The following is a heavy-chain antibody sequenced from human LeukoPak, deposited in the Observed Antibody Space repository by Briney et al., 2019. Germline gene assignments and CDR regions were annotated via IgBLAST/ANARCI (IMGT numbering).Heavy chain of an antibody. J-gene: IGHJ4*02. V-gene: IGHV1-18*01. CDR1: GYTFTSYG. D-gene: IGHD6-13*01. CDR3: ARVVEDIAAAVYYFDY. CDR2: IGAYNGNT. Sequence: GASVKVSCKASGYTFTSYGISWVRQAPGHGLEWMGWIGAYNGNTNYAQKLQGRVTMTTDTSTSTANRELRSLRSDDTAVYYCARVVEDIAAAVYYFDYWGQGTLVTVSS.